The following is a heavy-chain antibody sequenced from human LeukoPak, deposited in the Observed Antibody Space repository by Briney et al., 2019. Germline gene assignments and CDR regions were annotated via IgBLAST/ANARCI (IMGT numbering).Heavy chain of an antibody. CDR1: GFTFSSYW. Sequence: PGGSLRRSCAASGFTFSSYWMHWVRQAPGKGLVWVSRINSDGSTTSYADSVMGRFTISRDNAKNTLYLQMNSLRAEDTAVYYCARVIYSGWEGELSDWGQGTLVTVSS. J-gene: IGHJ4*02. CDR3: ARVIYSGWEGELSD. D-gene: IGHD6-19*01. V-gene: IGHV3-74*01. CDR2: INSDGSTT.